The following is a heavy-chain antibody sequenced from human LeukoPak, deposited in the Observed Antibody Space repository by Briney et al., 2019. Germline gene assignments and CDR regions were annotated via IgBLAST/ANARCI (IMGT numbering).Heavy chain of an antibody. D-gene: IGHD3-16*01. CDR2: IWYDGTNK. V-gene: IGHV3-33*01. CDR3: ASFVGGRQDFDY. J-gene: IGHJ4*02. Sequence: GGSLRLSCAASGFTFSSYGMHWVRQAPGKGLEWVAVIWYDGTNKHYPDSVKGRFTISRDNSNNTLYLQMNSLRVEDTAVYYCASFVGGRQDFDYWGQGTLVTVSS. CDR1: GFTFSSYG.